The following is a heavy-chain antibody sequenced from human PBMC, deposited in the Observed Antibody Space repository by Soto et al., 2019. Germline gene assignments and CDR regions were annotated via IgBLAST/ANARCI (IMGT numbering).Heavy chain of an antibody. CDR3: ARHLHQMLSHKHYYYYLHV. CDR2: ISNTAITD. V-gene: IGHV3-11*01. J-gene: IGHJ6*03. D-gene: IGHD2-2*01. CDR1: GFSFSDYS. Sequence: QVHLVESGGDLVKPGGSLRLSCVASGFSFSDYSMTWMRQAPGGGLDFVAFISNTAITDYYADSVKGRFNISRDNARNSVYLQMDSLRAEAAAVYYCARHLHQMLSHKHYYYYLHVWGTGTTVTVSS.